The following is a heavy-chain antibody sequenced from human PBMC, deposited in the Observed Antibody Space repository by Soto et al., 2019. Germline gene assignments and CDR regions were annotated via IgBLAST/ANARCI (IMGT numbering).Heavy chain of an antibody. CDR2: IYYSGST. J-gene: IGHJ4*02. Sequence: PSETLSLTCTVSGGSISSSSYYWVWIRQPPGKGLEWIGSIYYSGSTYYNPSLKSRVTISVDTSKNQFSLKLSSVTAADTAVYYCAGLIAVAGTGVDYFDYWGQGTLVTVSS. D-gene: IGHD6-19*01. V-gene: IGHV4-39*01. CDR3: AGLIAVAGTGVDYFDY. CDR1: GGSISSSSYY.